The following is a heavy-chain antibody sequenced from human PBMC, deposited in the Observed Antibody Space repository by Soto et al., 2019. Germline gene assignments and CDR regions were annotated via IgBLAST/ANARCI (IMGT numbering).Heavy chain of an antibody. V-gene: IGHV3-30*03. Sequence: GGSLRLSCAASGFTFSSYGMHWVRQAPGKGLEWVAVISYDGSNKYYADSVKGRFTISRDNSKNTLYLQMNSLRAGGTAVYYCATAYYYDSSGYYADYYYYGMDVWGQGTTVTVSS. CDR3: ATAYYYDSSGYYADYYYYGMDV. CDR2: ISYDGSNK. J-gene: IGHJ6*02. CDR1: GFTFSSYG. D-gene: IGHD3-22*01.